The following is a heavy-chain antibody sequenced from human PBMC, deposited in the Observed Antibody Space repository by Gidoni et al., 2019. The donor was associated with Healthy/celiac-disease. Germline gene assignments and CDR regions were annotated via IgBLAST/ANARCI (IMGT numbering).Heavy chain of an antibody. CDR3: ARTHYYGSGSYQSYYGMDV. V-gene: IGHV4-39*01. D-gene: IGHD3-10*01. CDR2: IYYSGST. Sequence: QLQLQESGPGLGKPSETLSLPCTVPGGSISSSSYYWGWIRQPPGKGLEWIGSIYYSGSTSYNPSLKSRVTISVDTSKNQFSLKLSSVTSADTAVYYCARTHYYGSGSYQSYYGMDVWCQGTTVTVSS. CDR1: GGSISSSSYY. J-gene: IGHJ6*02.